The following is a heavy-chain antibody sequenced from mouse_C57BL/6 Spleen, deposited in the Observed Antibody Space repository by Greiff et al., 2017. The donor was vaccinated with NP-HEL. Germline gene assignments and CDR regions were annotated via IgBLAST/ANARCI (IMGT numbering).Heavy chain of an antibody. CDR2: INPNNGGT. D-gene: IGHD2-4*01. Sequence: EVQLQQSGPELVKPGASVKISCKASGYTFTDYYMNWVKQSHGKSLEWIGDINPNNGGTSHNQKFKGKATLTVDKSSSTAYMELRSLTSADSAVYYCARRIYYDYDDYAMDYWGQGTSVTVSS. J-gene: IGHJ4*01. V-gene: IGHV1-26*01. CDR1: GYTFTDYY. CDR3: ARRIYYDYDDYAMDY.